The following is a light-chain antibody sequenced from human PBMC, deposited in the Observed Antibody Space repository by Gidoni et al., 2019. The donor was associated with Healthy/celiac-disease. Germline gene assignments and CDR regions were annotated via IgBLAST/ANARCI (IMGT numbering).Light chain of an antibody. J-gene: IGKJ1*01. CDR3: QQYGSSPGT. Sequence: EIVLTQSPGTLSLSPGDSATLSCRASKSVSSSYLAWYQQKPGQAPRLLIYGASSRATGIPDRFSGSGSGTDFTLTISRLEPEDFAVYYCQQYGSSPGTFGQGTKVEIK. V-gene: IGKV3-20*01. CDR2: GAS. CDR1: KSVSSSY.